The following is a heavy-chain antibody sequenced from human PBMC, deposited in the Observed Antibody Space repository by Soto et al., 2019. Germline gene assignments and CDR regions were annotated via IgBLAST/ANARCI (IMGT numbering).Heavy chain of an antibody. V-gene: IGHV3-30*18. CDR3: AKCYSESYPGIDH. Sequence: PVGPMRLSCAASGFTFSSYGMHWVRKAPGKGLEWVAVISYDGSNKYYADSVKGRFTISRDNSKTTLYLQMNSLRAEDTAVYYCAKCYSESYPGIDHWGQGTLVTVSS. CDR2: ISYDGSNK. D-gene: IGHD1-26*01. J-gene: IGHJ4*02. CDR1: GFTFSSYG.